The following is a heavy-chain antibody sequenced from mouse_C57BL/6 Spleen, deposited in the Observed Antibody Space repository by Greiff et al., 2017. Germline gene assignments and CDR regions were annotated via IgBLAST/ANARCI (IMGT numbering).Heavy chain of an antibody. CDR3: ARRVTTEGTGDY. CDR1: GYTFTGYW. J-gene: IGHJ2*01. V-gene: IGHV1-9*01. Sequence: QFQLQQSGAELMKPGASVRLSCKATGYTFTGYWIEWVKQRPGHGLEWIGEILPGSGSTNYNEKFKGKATFTADTSSNPAYMQLSSLTTEDSAIYYCARRVTTEGTGDYWGQGTTLTVSS. D-gene: IGHD1-1*01. CDR2: ILPGSGST.